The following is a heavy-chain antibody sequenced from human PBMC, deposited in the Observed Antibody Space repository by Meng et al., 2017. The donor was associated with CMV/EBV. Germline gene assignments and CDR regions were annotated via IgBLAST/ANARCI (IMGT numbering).Heavy chain of an antibody. J-gene: IGHJ4*02. Sequence: SETLSLTCAVYGGSFSGYYWSWIRQPPGKGLEWIGEINHSGSTNYNPSLKSRVTISVDTSKNQFSLKLSSVTAADTAVYYCAREGIAAAVDYWGQGTLVTVSS. CDR2: INHSGST. CDR3: AREGIAAAVDY. D-gene: IGHD6-13*01. CDR1: GGSFSGYY. V-gene: IGHV4-34*01.